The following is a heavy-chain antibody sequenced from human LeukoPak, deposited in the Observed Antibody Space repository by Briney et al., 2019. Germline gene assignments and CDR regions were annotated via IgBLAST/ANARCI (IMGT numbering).Heavy chain of an antibody. CDR1: GGSISSGGYY. Sequence: PSETLSLTCTVSGGSISSGGYYWSWIRQHPGKGLEWIGYIYYTGSTYYNPSLKSRVTMSVDTSKNQFPLKLSSVTAADTAVYYCARDDLRSAGPGYIPDMYYYYGMDVWGQGTLVTVSS. J-gene: IGHJ6*02. CDR2: IYYTGST. D-gene: IGHD5-24*01. CDR3: ARDDLRSAGPGYIPDMYYYYGMDV. V-gene: IGHV4-31*03.